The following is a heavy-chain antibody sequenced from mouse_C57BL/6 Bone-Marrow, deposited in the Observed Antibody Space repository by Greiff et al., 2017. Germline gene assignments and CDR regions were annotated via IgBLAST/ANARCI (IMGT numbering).Heavy chain of an antibody. CDR1: GYTFTSYW. D-gene: IGHD2-2*01. Sequence: QVQLQQPGAELVKPGASVKLSCKASGYTFTSYWMQWVKQRPGQGLEWIGEIDPSDSYTNYNQKFKGKATLTVDTSSSTAYMQLSSLTSEDSAVXYCARSVYYGYDGVYWGQGTTLTVSS. J-gene: IGHJ2*01. CDR2: IDPSDSYT. CDR3: ARSVYYGYDGVY. V-gene: IGHV1-50*01.